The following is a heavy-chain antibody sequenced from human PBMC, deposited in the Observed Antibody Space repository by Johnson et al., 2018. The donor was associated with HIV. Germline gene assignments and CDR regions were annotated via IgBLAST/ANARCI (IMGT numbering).Heavy chain of an antibody. D-gene: IGHD1-26*01. Sequence: VQLVESGGGLVKPGGSLRLSCAASGFTFSNVWMNWVRQAPGKGLEWVGRIQSKTDGGTTDYAAPVKGRFTISRDDSKNTLSLQMNSLKTEDTAVYYCTTRRVVGATPTPDDACDIWGQGTMVTVSS. CDR1: GFTFSNVW. J-gene: IGHJ3*02. CDR2: IQSKTDGGTT. CDR3: TTRRVVGATPTPDDACDI. V-gene: IGHV3-15*01.